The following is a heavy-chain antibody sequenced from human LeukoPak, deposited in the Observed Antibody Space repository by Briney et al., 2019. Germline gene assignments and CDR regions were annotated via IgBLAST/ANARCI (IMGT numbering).Heavy chain of an antibody. Sequence: GGSLRLSCAASGFSFSDAWMSWVRQIPGKGLEWVSSISSSSSYIYYADSVKGRFTISRDNAKNSLYLQMNSLRAEDTAVYYCARAGSGRSPDWFDPWGQGTLVTVSS. CDR2: ISSSSSYI. J-gene: IGHJ5*02. D-gene: IGHD1-26*01. CDR1: GFSFSDAW. CDR3: ARAGSGRSPDWFDP. V-gene: IGHV3-21*01.